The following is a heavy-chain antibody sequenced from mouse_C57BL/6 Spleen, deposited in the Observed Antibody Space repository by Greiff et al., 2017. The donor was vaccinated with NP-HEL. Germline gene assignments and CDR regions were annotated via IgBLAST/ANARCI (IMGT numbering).Heavy chain of an antibody. V-gene: IGHV5-4*03. CDR1: GFTFSSYA. J-gene: IGHJ1*03. Sequence: EVKVVESGGGLVKPGGSLKLSCAASGFTFSSYAMSWVRQTPEKRLEWVATISDGGSYTYYPDNVKGRFTISRDNAKNNLYLQMSHLKSEDTAMYYCARANYGTRYFDVWGTGTTVTVSS. CDR3: ARANYGTRYFDV. CDR2: ISDGGSYT. D-gene: IGHD1-1*01.